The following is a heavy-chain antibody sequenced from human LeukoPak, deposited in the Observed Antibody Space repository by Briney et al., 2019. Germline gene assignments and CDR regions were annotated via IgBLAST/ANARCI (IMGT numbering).Heavy chain of an antibody. CDR2: ISYDGNKE. CDR3: AKDLMRDRWFGES. V-gene: IGHV3-30*18. J-gene: IGHJ5*02. D-gene: IGHD3-10*01. Sequence: GGSLRLSCAASGFTFNTFGIHWVRQAPGKGLDWVAVISYDGNKEYYADSVKGRFTISRDNSKNTLYLQMNSLRPEDTAVYYCAKDLMRDRWFGESWGQGTLVTVSS. CDR1: GFTFNTFG.